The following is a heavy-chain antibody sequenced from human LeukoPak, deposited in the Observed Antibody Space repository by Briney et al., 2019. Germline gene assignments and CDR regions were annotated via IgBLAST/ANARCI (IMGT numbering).Heavy chain of an antibody. J-gene: IGHJ6*03. CDR3: ARGEYTSSYSYSYYYMDV. CDR2: IYYSGST. V-gene: IGHV4-59*01. CDR1: GDSIRSFY. D-gene: IGHD6-6*01. Sequence: SETLSLTRTVSGDSIRSFYWSWIRQPPGKGLEWMGYIYYSGSTNYNPSLKSRVTISLDTSKDQFSLKLSSVTAADTAVYYCARGEYTSSYSYSYYYMDVWGKGTTVTVSS.